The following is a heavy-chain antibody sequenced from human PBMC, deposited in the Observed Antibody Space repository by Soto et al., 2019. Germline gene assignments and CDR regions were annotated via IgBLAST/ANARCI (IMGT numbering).Heavy chain of an antibody. V-gene: IGHV3-48*03. J-gene: IGHJ4*02. CDR1: GFTFVIYI. D-gene: IGHD3-10*01. Sequence: GGSXRLCCAASGFTFVIYIMDVFRHAPGQGLECISYISNSGSSIDYADSVKGRFNISRENAKNSLYLQMNSLRAEDTALYYCERDAKYTKGKSLNLEIRGPGTLV. CDR3: ERDAKYTKGKSLNLEI. CDR2: ISNSGSSI.